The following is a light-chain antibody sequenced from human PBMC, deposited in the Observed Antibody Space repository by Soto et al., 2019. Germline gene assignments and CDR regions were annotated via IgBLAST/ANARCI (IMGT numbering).Light chain of an antibody. J-gene: IGLJ1*01. Sequence: QSLLAQPASVSGSPVQSITISCAGTGSHVSAYNLVSWYQQHPGKAPKLIICEVYSRHSGISNRFSGSKSGDTASLTISGLQAEDEADYFCCSYAGTVAYVFGTGTKVTVL. CDR1: GSHVSAYNL. CDR3: CSYAGTVAYV. CDR2: EVY. V-gene: IGLV2-23*02.